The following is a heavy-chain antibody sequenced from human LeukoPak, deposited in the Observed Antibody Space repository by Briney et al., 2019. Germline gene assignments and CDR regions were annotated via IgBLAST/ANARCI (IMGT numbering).Heavy chain of an antibody. Sequence: ASVKVSCKASGYTFTSYGISWVRQAPGQGLEWMGWISAYNGNTNYAQKLQGRVTMTTDTSTSTAYMELRSLRSDDTAVYYCAREVRGANYYYYYMDVWGKGTTVTISS. CDR3: AREVRGANYYYYYMDV. D-gene: IGHD1-26*01. J-gene: IGHJ6*03. V-gene: IGHV1-18*01. CDR2: ISAYNGNT. CDR1: GYTFTSYG.